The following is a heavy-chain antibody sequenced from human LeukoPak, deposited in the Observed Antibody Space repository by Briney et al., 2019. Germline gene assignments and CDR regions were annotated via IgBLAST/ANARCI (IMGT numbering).Heavy chain of an antibody. V-gene: IGHV4-59*01. J-gene: IGHJ3*02. CDR1: GGSISSYY. D-gene: IGHD2-2*01. Sequence: SETLSLTCTVSGGSISSYYWSWIRQPPGKGLEWIGYIYYSGSTNYNPSLKSRVTISVDTSKNQFSLKLSSVTAADTAVYYCARDSHCSSTSCYSSAFDIWGQGTMVTVSS. CDR2: IYYSGST. CDR3: ARDSHCSSTSCYSSAFDI.